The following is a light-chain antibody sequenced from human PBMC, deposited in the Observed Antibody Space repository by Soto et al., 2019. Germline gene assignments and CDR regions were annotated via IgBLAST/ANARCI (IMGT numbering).Light chain of an antibody. V-gene: IGKV3-20*01. CDR3: QQYGRSRWT. CDR2: GAS. J-gene: IGKJ1*01. Sequence: EIVLTQSPGTLSLSPGERATLSCRASQSVSSSYLAWYQQKPGQAPRLLIYGASSRATGIPDRFSGSGSGKDFTLTISRLEPEDFAVYYWQQYGRSRWTFGQGTKVEIK. CDR1: QSVSSSY.